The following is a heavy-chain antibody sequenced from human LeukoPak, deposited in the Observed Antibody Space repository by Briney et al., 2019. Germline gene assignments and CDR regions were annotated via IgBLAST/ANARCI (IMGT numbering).Heavy chain of an antibody. D-gene: IGHD4-17*01. CDR3: ARANYGDYVGVKDYDY. CDR1: GGSFSGYY. V-gene: IGHV4-34*01. CDR2: INYSGST. J-gene: IGHJ4*02. Sequence: SETLSLTCAVYGGSFSGYYWSWIRQPPGKGLEWIGEINYSGSTNYNPSLKSRVTISVDTSKNQFSLKLSSVTAADTAVYYCARANYGDYVGVKDYDYWGQGTLVTVSS.